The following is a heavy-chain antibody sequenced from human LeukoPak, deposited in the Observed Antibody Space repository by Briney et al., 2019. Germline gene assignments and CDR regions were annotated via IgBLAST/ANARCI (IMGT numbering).Heavy chain of an antibody. J-gene: IGHJ4*02. CDR3: AGTIVGKRAIDY. CDR1: GFTVSRNY. Sequence: GGSLRLSCAASGFTVSRNYMTWVRQAPGKGLEWVPVIYSGGSTYYADSVKGRFTISRDNSKNTLYLQMNSLRAEDTAVYYCAGTIVGKRAIDYWGQGTLVTVSS. D-gene: IGHD3-22*01. CDR2: IYSGGST. V-gene: IGHV3-53*01.